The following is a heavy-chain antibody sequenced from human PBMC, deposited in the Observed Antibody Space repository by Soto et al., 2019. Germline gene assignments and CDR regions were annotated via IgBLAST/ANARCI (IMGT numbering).Heavy chain of an antibody. CDR3: ARSITMVRGVLYYGMDV. CDR1: GYTLTSYY. CDR2: INPSGGST. J-gene: IGHJ6*02. D-gene: IGHD3-10*01. V-gene: IGHV1-46*01. Sequence: ASVKVSCKASGYTLTSYYMHWVRQAPGQGLEWMGIINPSGGSTSYAQKFQGRVTMTRDTSTSTVYMELSSLRSEDTAVYYCARSITMVRGVLYYGMDVWGQGTTVTVSS.